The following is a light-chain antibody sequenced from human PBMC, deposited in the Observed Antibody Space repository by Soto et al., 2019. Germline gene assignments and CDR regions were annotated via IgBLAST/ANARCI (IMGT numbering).Light chain of an antibody. V-gene: IGLV2-14*01. CDR2: EVS. J-gene: IGLJ3*02. CDR1: SSDIGGYKY. Sequence: QSALTQPASVSGSPGQSITISCTGISSDIGGYKYVSWYQQHPGKAPKLIIFEVSNRPSGVSDRFSGSNSGNTASLTISGLQAEDEADYYCTSYSRYSVLVFGGGTKVTVL. CDR3: TSYSRYSVLV.